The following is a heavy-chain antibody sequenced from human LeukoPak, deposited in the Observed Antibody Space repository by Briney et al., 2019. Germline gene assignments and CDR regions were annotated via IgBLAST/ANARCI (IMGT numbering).Heavy chain of an antibody. CDR1: GDSVSSNSAA. CDR2: TYYRSKWYN. Sequence: SQTLSLTCAISGDSVSSNSAAWNWVRQSPSRGLAWLGRTYYRSKWYNDYAVSVKSRITINPDTSKNQFSLQLNSVTPEDTAVYYCARTGPIAAAGQVGLGYWGQGTLVTVSS. J-gene: IGHJ4*02. V-gene: IGHV6-1*01. CDR3: ARTGPIAAAGQVGLGY. D-gene: IGHD6-13*01.